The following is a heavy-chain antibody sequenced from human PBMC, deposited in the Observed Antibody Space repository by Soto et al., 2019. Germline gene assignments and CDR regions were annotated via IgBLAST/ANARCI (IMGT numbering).Heavy chain of an antibody. CDR2: ISYSGST. Sequence: SETLSLTCTVSGGSISSDSYYWGWIRQSPEKGLEWIASISYSGSTYYNPTLKSRLIISVDTSKSQFSLKLSSVTAADTAVYYCASRLFITMALGYWGKGTLVTSPQ. CDR1: GGSISSDSYY. CDR3: ASRLFITMALGY. J-gene: IGHJ4*02. D-gene: IGHD3-10*01. V-gene: IGHV4-39*01.